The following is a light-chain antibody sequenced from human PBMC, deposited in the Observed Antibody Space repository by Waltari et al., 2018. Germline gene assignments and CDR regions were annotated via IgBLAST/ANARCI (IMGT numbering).Light chain of an antibody. CDR3: SAWDDSLSSRL. J-gene: IGLJ2*01. CDR2: RPH. Sequence: YQHVPGTAPKLLISRPHGRPSGIPDRFSGSKSGTSASLAISGLRSEDEAFYYCSAWDDSLSSRLFGGGTKVTVL. V-gene: IGLV1-47*01.